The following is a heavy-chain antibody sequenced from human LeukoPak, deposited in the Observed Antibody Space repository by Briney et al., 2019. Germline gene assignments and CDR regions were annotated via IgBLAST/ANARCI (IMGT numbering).Heavy chain of an antibody. Sequence: GGSLRLSCAASGFTFRSHAMGWVRQAAGKGLEWVSAISGRDGSTYYADSVKGRFTISSDNSKDTLYLDMSSLRPEDTAVYYCAKDGSSSSVGYYYYGMDVWGQGTTVTVSS. CDR1: GFTFRSHA. CDR3: AKDGSSSSVGYYYYGMDV. CDR2: ISGRDGST. V-gene: IGHV3-23*01. J-gene: IGHJ6*02. D-gene: IGHD6-6*01.